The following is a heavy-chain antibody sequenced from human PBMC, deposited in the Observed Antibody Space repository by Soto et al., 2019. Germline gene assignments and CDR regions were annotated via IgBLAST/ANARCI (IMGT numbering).Heavy chain of an antibody. D-gene: IGHD5-18*01. V-gene: IGHV3-30*03. CDR3: AAGYSFGDY. CDR1: GFTFSSYG. J-gene: IGHJ4*02. Sequence: ESVGGVVQPGRSLRLSCTASGFTFSSYGMQWVRQAPGKGLEWVAVISNDGSNKHYGDPVKGRFTISRDNSKNTLYLQMNSLRAEDTAVYYCAAGYSFGDYWGQGALVTVSS. CDR2: ISNDGSNK.